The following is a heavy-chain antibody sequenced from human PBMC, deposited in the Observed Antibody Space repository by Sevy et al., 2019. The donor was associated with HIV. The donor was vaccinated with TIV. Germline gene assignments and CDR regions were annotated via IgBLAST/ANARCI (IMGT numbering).Heavy chain of an antibody. CDR2: IKQDGSEK. CDR1: GFTFSSYW. CDR3: ARDRGSYGSGSYYYYGMDV. V-gene: IGHV3-7*01. D-gene: IGHD3-10*01. Sequence: GGSLRLSCAASGFTFSSYWMSWVRQAPGKGLEWVANIKQDGSEKYYVDSVKGRFTISRDNAKNSLYLQMNGLRAEDTAVYYCARDRGSYGSGSYYYYGMDVWGQGTTVTVSS. J-gene: IGHJ6*02.